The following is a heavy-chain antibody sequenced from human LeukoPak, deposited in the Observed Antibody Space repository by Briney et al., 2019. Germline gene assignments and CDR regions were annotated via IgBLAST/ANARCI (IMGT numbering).Heavy chain of an antibody. J-gene: IGHJ4*02. CDR2: ISPDGSNR. Sequence: GGSLRLSCAVSGLSITNYWMAWVRQAPGKGLEGVANISPDGSNRNYIDSVKGRFTISRDNAENSLHLQLNSQRGEDSAVYYCARDSLGDLDFWGQGTLVTVSS. CDR1: GLSITNYW. V-gene: IGHV3-7*01. CDR3: ARDSLGDLDF.